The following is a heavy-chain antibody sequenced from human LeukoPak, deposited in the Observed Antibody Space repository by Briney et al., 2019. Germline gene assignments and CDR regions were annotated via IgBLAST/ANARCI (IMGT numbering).Heavy chain of an antibody. V-gene: IGHV4-59*08. CDR2: IYHSGST. CDR3: ASSLFRRLSIAVAHFDY. Sequence: SETLSLTCTVSGGSISSYYWSWIRQPPGKGLEWIGSIYHSGSTYYNPSLKSRVTISVDTSKNQFSLKLSSVTAADTAVYYCASSLFRRLSIAVAHFDYWGQGTLVTVSS. J-gene: IGHJ4*02. D-gene: IGHD6-19*01. CDR1: GGSISSYY.